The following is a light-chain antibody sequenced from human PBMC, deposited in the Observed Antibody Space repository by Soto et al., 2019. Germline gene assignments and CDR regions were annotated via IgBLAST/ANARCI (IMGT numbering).Light chain of an antibody. CDR3: QQYNNWPPYT. Sequence: EIVMTQSPATLSVSPGERATLSYWASQNINDNLAWYQQKPGQAPRLLIYGASSRASGIPARFSGSGSGTEFSLSISSLQSEDFAVYYCQQYNNWPPYTFGLGTKVEIK. CDR2: GAS. J-gene: IGKJ2*01. CDR1: QNINDN. V-gene: IGKV3-15*01.